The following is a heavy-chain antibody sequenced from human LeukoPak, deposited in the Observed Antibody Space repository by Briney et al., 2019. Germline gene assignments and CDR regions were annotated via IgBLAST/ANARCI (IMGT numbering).Heavy chain of an antibody. D-gene: IGHD2-15*01. Sequence: SVKLSCKASGGAFSSYAISWGRQAPGPGVEWMGGIIPTFGTANYAQKSQGRVTITTDESTSTDDLELSSLRAEDTAVYYCASGYCSGGSCLSYLDVWGKGTTVTVSS. CDR1: GGAFSSYA. J-gene: IGHJ6*03. CDR2: IIPTFGTA. CDR3: ASGYCSGGSCLSYLDV. V-gene: IGHV1-69*05.